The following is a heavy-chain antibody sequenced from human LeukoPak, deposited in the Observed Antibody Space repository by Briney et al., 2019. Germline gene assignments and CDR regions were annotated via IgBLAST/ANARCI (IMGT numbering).Heavy chain of an antibody. CDR3: ARVTYYYDSSGKGRYDAFDI. D-gene: IGHD3-22*01. V-gene: IGHV1-2*02. CDR2: INPNSGGT. Sequence: ASVKVSCKASGYTFTGYYMHWVRQAPGQGLEWMGWINPNSGGTNYAQKFQGRVTMTRDTSISTAYMELSRLRSDDTAVYYCARVTYYYDSSGKGRYDAFDIWGQGTMVTVSS. CDR1: GYTFTGYY. J-gene: IGHJ3*02.